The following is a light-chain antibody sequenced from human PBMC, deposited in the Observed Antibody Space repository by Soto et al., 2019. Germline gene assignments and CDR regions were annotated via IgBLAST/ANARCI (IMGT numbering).Light chain of an antibody. J-gene: IGKJ1*01. V-gene: IGKV3-20*01. Sequence: EIVLTQSPGTLSLSPGERATLSCRASQSVSSSYLAWYQQKPGQAPRLLIYGASSRATVIPDRFSGSGSGTDFTLNISKLEPEEFAVYYCQQYGSSPKTVGQGTKVEIK. CDR3: QQYGSSPKT. CDR1: QSVSSSY. CDR2: GAS.